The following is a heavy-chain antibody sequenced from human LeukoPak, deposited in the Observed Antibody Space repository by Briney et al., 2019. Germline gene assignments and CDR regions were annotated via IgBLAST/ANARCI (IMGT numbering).Heavy chain of an antibody. Sequence: PSETLSLTCTVSGGSISSYYWSWIRQPPGKGLEWIGYIYYSGSTNYNPSLKSRVTISVDTSKNQFSLKLSSVTAADTAVYYCARVHAKAGDHLDYWGQGTLVTVSS. CDR1: GGSISSYY. CDR2: IYYSGST. J-gene: IGHJ4*02. V-gene: IGHV4-59*01. CDR3: ARVHAKAGDHLDY. D-gene: IGHD7-27*01.